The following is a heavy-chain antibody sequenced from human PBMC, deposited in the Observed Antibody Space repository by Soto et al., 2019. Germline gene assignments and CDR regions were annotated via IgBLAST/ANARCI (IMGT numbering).Heavy chain of an antibody. CDR1: GGSISSYY. V-gene: IGHV4-59*06. Sequence: SETLSLTCTVSGGSISSYYWNWIRQHPGKGLEWIGYIYYSGSTYYNPSLKSRVTISVDTSKNQFSLKLSSVTAADTAVYYCARASLGYCSSTSCRSNWFDPWGQGTLVTVSS. D-gene: IGHD2-2*01. J-gene: IGHJ5*02. CDR3: ARASLGYCSSTSCRSNWFDP. CDR2: IYYSGST.